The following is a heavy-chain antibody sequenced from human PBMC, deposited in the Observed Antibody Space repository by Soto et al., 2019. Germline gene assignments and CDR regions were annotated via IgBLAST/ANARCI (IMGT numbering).Heavy chain of an antibody. V-gene: IGHV3-23*01. J-gene: IGHJ4*02. CDR1: GFTFSNYA. Sequence: EVQLLESGGALVQPGGSLRLSCAASGFTFSNYAMSWVRQAPGKGLDWISTITYSGGSTHYADSVKGRFTVSRDNSKNTLYLQVNSLRADDTAVYYCARKYSYGSGTYLFNFDYWGQGTLVTVSS. D-gene: IGHD3-10*01. CDR3: ARKYSYGSGTYLFNFDY. CDR2: ITYSGGST.